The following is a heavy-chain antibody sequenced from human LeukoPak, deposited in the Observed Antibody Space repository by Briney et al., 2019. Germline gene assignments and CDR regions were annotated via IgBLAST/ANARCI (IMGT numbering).Heavy chain of an antibody. CDR1: GGTFSSYA. V-gene: IGHV1-69*05. Sequence: SVKVSCKASGGTFSSYAISWVRQAPGQGLEWMGRIIPIFGTANYAQKFQGRVTLTTDESTSTAYMELSSLRSEDTAVYYCASDHTAMVTLDYWGQGTLVTVSS. CDR2: IIPIFGTA. J-gene: IGHJ4*02. CDR3: ASDHTAMVTLDY. D-gene: IGHD5-18*01.